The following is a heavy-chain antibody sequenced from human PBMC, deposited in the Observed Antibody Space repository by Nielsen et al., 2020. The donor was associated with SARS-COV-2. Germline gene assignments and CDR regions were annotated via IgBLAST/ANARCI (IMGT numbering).Heavy chain of an antibody. CDR2: VSASGGST. D-gene: IGHD3-10*01. Sequence: GESLKISCIASGFTFNIYAMAWVRRAPGRGLQCVTGVSASGGSTYYTDSVKGRFSISRDNSKNTLFLQMHSLRVEDTALYYCAKDGVVRGDALDLWGQGTMVTVSS. CDR3: AKDGVVRGDALDL. J-gene: IGHJ3*01. CDR1: GFTFNIYA. V-gene: IGHV3-23*01.